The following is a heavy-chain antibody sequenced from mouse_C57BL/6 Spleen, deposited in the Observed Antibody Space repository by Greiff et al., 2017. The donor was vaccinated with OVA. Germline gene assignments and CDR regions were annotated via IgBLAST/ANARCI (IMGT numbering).Heavy chain of an antibody. CDR1: GFTFNTYA. J-gene: IGHJ4*01. D-gene: IGHD2-2*01. CDR3: VYGYDGGYYYAMDY. CDR2: IRSKSSNYAT. Sequence: EVQLVESGGGLVQPKGSLKLSCAASGFTFNTYAMHWVRQAPGKGLEWVARIRSKSSNYATYYADSVKDRFTISRDDSQSMLYLQMNNLKTEDTAMYYCVYGYDGGYYYAMDYWGQGTSVTVSS. V-gene: IGHV10-3*01.